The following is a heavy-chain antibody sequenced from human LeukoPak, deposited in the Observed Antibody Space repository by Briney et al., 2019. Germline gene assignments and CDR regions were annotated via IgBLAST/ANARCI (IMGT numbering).Heavy chain of an antibody. D-gene: IGHD6-19*01. J-gene: IGHJ4*02. V-gene: IGHV3-66*01. Sequence: GGSLRLSCTASGFTFGDYAMSWVRQAPGKGLEWVSVIYSVGSTHYADSVKGRFTISRDNSKNALYLQMNSLRAEDTAVYYCATEAERPGYSSGLGFDYWGQGTLVTVSS. CDR2: IYSVGST. CDR1: GFTFGDYA. CDR3: ATEAERPGYSSGLGFDY.